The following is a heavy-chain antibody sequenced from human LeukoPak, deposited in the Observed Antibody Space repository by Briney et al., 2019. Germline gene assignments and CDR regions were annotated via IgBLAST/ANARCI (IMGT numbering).Heavy chain of an antibody. J-gene: IGHJ3*02. Sequence: ASVKVSCKASGYTFTGYYMHWVRQAPGQGLEWMGWINPNSGGTNYAQKFQGRVTMTRDTSISTAYMELSGLRSDDTAVYYCAREGGRDYGSGTGTNAFDIWGQGTMVTVSS. CDR1: GYTFTGYY. CDR3: AREGGRDYGSGTGTNAFDI. CDR2: INPNSGGT. V-gene: IGHV1-2*02. D-gene: IGHD3-10*01.